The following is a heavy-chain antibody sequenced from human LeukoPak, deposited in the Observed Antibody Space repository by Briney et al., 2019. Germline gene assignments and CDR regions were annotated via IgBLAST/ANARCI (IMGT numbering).Heavy chain of an antibody. V-gene: IGHV3-48*01. CDR3: ARELSGGDY. J-gene: IGHJ4*02. D-gene: IGHD3-10*01. Sequence: GGSLRLSCAASGFTFSSYSMNWLRQAPGKGLEWVSYISTSSNTIYYADSAKGRFTISRDNAKNSLYLQMNSLRAEDTAVYYCARELSGGDYWGQGTLVTVSS. CDR2: ISTSSNTI. CDR1: GFTFSSYS.